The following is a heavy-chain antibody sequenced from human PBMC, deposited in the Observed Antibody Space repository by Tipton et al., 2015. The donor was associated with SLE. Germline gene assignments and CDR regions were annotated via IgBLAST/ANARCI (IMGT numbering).Heavy chain of an antibody. CDR1: GGSISSGSYY. J-gene: IGHJ4*02. CDR2: IYTSGST. V-gene: IGHV4-61*09. CDR3: ARAGGSGSFDY. Sequence: TLSLTCTVSGGSISSGSYYWSWIRQPAGKGLEWIGYIYTSGSTNYNPSLKSRVTISVDTSKNQFSLKLSSVTAADTAVYYCARAGGSGSFDYWGQGTLVTVSS. D-gene: IGHD3-10*01.